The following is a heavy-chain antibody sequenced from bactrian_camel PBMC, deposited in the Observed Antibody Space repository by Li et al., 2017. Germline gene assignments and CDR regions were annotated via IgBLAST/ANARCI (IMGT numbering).Heavy chain of an antibody. CDR2: IDRDGST. V-gene: IGHV3S53*01. CDR3: AADLVTDGPFLNDTEYYY. CDR1: GVTDGSFSSIY. Sequence: QLVESGGGTVQAGGSLGLSCAAAGVTDGSFSSIYMAWFRQAPGKEREGVAVIDRDGSTTYADSVKGRFTISRDGAKNVIVLQMGSLRPEDTGTYYCAADLVTDGPFLNDTEYYYWGQGTQVTVS. J-gene: IGHJ4*01. D-gene: IGHD1*01.